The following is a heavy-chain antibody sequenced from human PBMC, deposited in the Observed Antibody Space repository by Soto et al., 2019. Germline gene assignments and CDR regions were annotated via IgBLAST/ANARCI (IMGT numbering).Heavy chain of an antibody. CDR3: ARDVTSSYYFDL. D-gene: IGHD2-2*01. J-gene: IGHJ4*02. Sequence: PSQTLSLTCAISGDSVSSNSAAWNWIRQSPSRGLEWLGRTYFRSTWYHDYAVSVKSRITINPDTSENQFSLQLNSVTPEDTAVYYCARDVTSSYYFDLWGQAALVTVS. CDR2: TYFRSTWYH. V-gene: IGHV6-1*01. CDR1: GDSVSSNSAA.